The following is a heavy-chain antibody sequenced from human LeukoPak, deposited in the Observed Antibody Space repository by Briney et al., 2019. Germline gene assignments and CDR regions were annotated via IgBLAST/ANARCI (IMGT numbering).Heavy chain of an antibody. V-gene: IGHV4-31*09. CDR1: GGSISSGGYY. Sequence: SETLSLTCTVSGGSISSGGYYWSWIRQHPGKGLEWIGYIYYSGSTYYNPSLKSRVTLSLDKPKSQFSLNLRSVTAADTAVYYCARRSGGFDYWGQGTLVTVSS. J-gene: IGHJ4*02. CDR3: ARRSGGFDY. CDR2: IYYSGST. D-gene: IGHD3-10*01.